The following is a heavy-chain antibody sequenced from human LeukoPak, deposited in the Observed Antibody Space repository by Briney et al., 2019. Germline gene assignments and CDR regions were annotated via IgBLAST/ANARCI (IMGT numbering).Heavy chain of an antibody. J-gene: IGHJ4*02. V-gene: IGHV4-39*01. Sequence: PSETLSLTCTASGGSISSSSYYWGWIRQPPGMGLEWLGSIFYSGSTYYNPSLKSRVTISVDTSRNQFSLKLSSVTAADTAVYYCARRLGSYHSFDYWGQGTLVTVSS. D-gene: IGHD3-10*01. CDR1: GGSISSSSYY. CDR2: IFYSGST. CDR3: ARRLGSYHSFDY.